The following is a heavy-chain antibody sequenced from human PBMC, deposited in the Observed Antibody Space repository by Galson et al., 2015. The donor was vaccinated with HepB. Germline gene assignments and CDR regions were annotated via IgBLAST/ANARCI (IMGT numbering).Heavy chain of an antibody. CDR2: IDWDDDK. D-gene: IGHD6-19*01. Sequence: PALVKPTQTLTLTCTFSGFSLTTSGMSVSWIRQPPGKALEWLARIDWDDDKYYSTSLKTRLTVSKDTSKNQVVLTMTNMDPVDTATYYCARTRLGRSSGWYGMDYWGQGTLVTVSS. CDR3: ARTRLGRSSGWYGMDY. J-gene: IGHJ4*02. CDR1: GFSLTTSGMS. V-gene: IGHV2-70*11.